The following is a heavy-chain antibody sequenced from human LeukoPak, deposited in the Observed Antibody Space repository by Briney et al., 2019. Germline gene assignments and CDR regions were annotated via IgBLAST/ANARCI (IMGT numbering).Heavy chain of an antibody. CDR3: ARALIQTPRITIFGVAKYYFDY. CDR2: INHSGST. D-gene: IGHD3-3*01. Sequence: SETLSLTCAVYGGSFSGYYWSWIRQPPGKGLEWIGEINHSGSTNYNPSLKSRVTISVDTSKNQFSLKLSSVTAADTAVYYCARALIQTPRITIFGVAKYYFDYWGQGTLVTVSS. J-gene: IGHJ4*02. CDR1: GGSFSGYY. V-gene: IGHV4-34*01.